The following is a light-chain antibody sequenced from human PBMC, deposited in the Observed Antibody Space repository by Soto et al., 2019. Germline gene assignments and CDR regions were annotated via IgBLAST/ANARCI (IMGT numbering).Light chain of an antibody. Sequence: QSALTQPASVSGSPGQSITISCTGTSSDVSGNDHVSWYQQHPGKAPKLMIYEVSNRPSGVSTRFSASRSAYTASLTISGLQAEDEADYYCSSFTSNYFYVFGPGTKLTVL. CDR2: EVS. J-gene: IGLJ1*01. V-gene: IGLV2-14*01. CDR3: SSFTSNYFYV. CDR1: SSDVSGNDH.